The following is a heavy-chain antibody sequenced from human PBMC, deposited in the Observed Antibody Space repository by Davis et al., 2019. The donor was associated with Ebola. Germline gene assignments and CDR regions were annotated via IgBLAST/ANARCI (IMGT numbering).Heavy chain of an antibody. CDR3: AREGIAAVGTPFDY. D-gene: IGHD6-13*01. CDR2: TYYRSKWYN. Sequence: MPSETLSLTCAISGDSVSRKSGAWSWIRQSPSRGLEWLGRTYYRSKWYNDYAVSVKGRITINPSTSKNQFSLRLKSVTPEDTAVYYCAREGIAAVGTPFDYWGQGTLVIVSS. V-gene: IGHV6-1*01. CDR1: GDSVSRKSGA. J-gene: IGHJ4*02.